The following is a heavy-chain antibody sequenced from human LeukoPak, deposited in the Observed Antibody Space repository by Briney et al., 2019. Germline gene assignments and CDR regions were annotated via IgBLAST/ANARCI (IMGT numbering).Heavy chain of an antibody. CDR3: ATETRITMIVVVITMNY. Sequence: GASVKVSCNASGYTFTDYYMHWVQQAPGKGLEWMGRVDPEDGETIYAEKFQGRVTITADTSTDTAYMELSSLRSEDTAVYYCATETRITMIVVVITMNYWGQGTLVTVSS. J-gene: IGHJ4*02. D-gene: IGHD3-22*01. CDR2: VDPEDGET. CDR1: GYTFTDYY. V-gene: IGHV1-69-2*01.